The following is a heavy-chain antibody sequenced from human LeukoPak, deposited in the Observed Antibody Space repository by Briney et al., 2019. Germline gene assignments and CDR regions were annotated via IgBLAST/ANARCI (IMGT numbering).Heavy chain of an antibody. J-gene: IGHJ5*02. D-gene: IGHD6-13*01. CDR2: ISSSSGYI. CDR3: ARGYASTSQLDP. Sequence: GGSLRLSCEASGFTFSSYTLTWVRQAPGKGLEWVSSISSSSGYIYYADSVKGRFTISRDNSKNTLYLQVSAEDTAIYYCARGYASTSQLDPWGQGTLVTVSS. V-gene: IGHV3-21*01. CDR1: GFTFSSYT.